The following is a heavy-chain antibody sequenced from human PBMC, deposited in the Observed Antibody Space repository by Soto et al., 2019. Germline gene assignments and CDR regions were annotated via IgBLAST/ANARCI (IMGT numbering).Heavy chain of an antibody. CDR2: IWYDGSNK. J-gene: IGHJ6*02. CDR3: ARGDCISTSCYGYYYGMEV. V-gene: IGHV3-33*01. D-gene: IGHD2-2*01. CDR1: GFTFSSYG. Sequence: QVQLVESGGGVVQPGRSLRLSCAASGFTFSSYGMHWVRQAPGKGLEWVAVIWYDGSNKYYADSVKGRFTISRDNSKNTLYRQKNSPRGEDTAVYYCARGDCISTSCYGYYYGMEVWGQGTTVTVPS.